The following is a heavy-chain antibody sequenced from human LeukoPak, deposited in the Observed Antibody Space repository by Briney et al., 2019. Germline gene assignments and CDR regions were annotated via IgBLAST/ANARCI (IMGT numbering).Heavy chain of an antibody. CDR3: AHLVWEYVGGLDV. V-gene: IGHV3-23*05. J-gene: IGHJ6*02. CDR1: GFIFRNYG. Sequence: PGGSLRLSCAASGFIFRNYGMNWVRQAPGEGLEWVSGIYTNRNTRYADSVKGRFTISRDNSKNTLYLQMDSLRVEDTAVYYCAHLVWEYVGGLDVWGQGTTVTVSS. CDR2: IYTNRNT. D-gene: IGHD1-26*01.